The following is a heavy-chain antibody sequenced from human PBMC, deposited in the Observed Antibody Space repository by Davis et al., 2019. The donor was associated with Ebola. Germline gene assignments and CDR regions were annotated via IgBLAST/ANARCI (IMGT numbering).Heavy chain of an antibody. CDR2: IYPGDSDT. J-gene: IGHJ5*02. D-gene: IGHD3-9*01. CDR3: ASLVSFNRGTAPDWFDP. Sequence: GESLKISCEASGYSYSGYWIGWVRQMPGKGLEWVGIIYPGDSDTRYSPSFQGRVTISVDKSISTAYLQWSSLKASDTAIYYCASLVSFNRGTAPDWFDPWGQGTLVTVSS. CDR1: GYSYSGYW. V-gene: IGHV5-51*01.